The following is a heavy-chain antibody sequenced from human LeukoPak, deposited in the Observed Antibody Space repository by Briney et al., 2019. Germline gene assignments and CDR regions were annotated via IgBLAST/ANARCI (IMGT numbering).Heavy chain of an antibody. J-gene: IGHJ4*02. D-gene: IGHD1-14*01. CDR3: ARVLARYGNLDY. Sequence: ASVKVSCKASGYTFTDYYIHWVRQAPGQGLEWMGWINPNSGGTHYTQKFQGRVTMTRDTSISTAYLELNRLTSDDTAVYYCARVLARYGNLDYWGQGILVTVSS. CDR2: INPNSGGT. CDR1: GYTFTDYY. V-gene: IGHV1-2*02.